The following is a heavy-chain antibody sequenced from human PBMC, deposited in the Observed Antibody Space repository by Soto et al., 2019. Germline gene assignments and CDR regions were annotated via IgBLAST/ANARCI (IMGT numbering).Heavy chain of an antibody. V-gene: IGHV4-59*08. Sequence: SETLSLTCTVSGGSISSYYWSWIRQPPGKGLEWIGYIYYSGSTNYNPSLKSRVTISVDTSKNQFSLKLSSVTAADTAMYYCASTPGYSGYDYQPLDYWGQGTLVTSPQ. CDR2: IYYSGST. J-gene: IGHJ4*02. CDR1: GGSISSYY. D-gene: IGHD5-12*01. CDR3: ASTPGYSGYDYQPLDY.